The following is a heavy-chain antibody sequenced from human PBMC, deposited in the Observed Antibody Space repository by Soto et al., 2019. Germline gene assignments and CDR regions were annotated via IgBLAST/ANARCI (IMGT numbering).Heavy chain of an antibody. CDR3: AGAIIAVPGANHYYDGMDV. CDR1: GGTFSSYA. CDR2: IIPIFGTA. J-gene: IGHJ6*02. Sequence: QVQLVQSGAEVKKPGSSVKVSCKASGGTFSSYAISWVRQAPGQGLEWMGGIIPIFGTANYAQELQGRVTITACKSPSPAYIALSSLRAEDTAVYYWAGAIIAVPGANHYYDGMDVWGQGTTDTVSS. V-gene: IGHV1-69*06. D-gene: IGHD3-10*01.